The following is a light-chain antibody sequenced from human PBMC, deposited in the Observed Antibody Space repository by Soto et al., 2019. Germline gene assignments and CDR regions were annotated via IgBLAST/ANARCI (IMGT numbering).Light chain of an antibody. Sequence: QSALTQPASVSGSPGQSITISCTGTSSDVGTYDLVSWYQQHPGKAPKLVISAVTKRPSGVSDRFSGSKSGNTASLTISGLQTEDEADYYCCSYSGTSTYVVFGGGTKQTVL. V-gene: IGLV2-23*02. CDR3: CSYSGTSTYVV. J-gene: IGLJ2*01. CDR1: SSDVGTYDL. CDR2: AVT.